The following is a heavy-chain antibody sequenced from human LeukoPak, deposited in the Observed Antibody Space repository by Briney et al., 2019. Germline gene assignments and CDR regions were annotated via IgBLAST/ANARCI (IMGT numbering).Heavy chain of an antibody. CDR1: GFTFSSYN. J-gene: IGHJ4*02. V-gene: IGHV3-30*18. D-gene: IGHD3-9*01. CDR2: ISYDGSNK. CDR3: AKERTSTDYDILTGYCLDY. Sequence: GGSLRLSCAASGFTFSSYNMNWVRQAPGKGLEWVAVISYDGSNKYYADSVKGRFTISRDNSKNTLYLQMNSLRAEDTAVYYCAKERTSTDYDILTGYCLDYWGQGTLVTVSS.